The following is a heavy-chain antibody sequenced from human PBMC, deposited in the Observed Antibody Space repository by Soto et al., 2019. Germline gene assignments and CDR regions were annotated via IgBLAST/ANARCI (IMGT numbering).Heavy chain of an antibody. D-gene: IGHD3-22*01. CDR1: GFTFSRYA. V-gene: IGHV3-23*01. Sequence: GGTLRLSCAASGFTFSRYAISWVLPAPAKGLEWVSAISVSGGSTYYADSVRGRFTISRDNSKNTLYLQMNSLRAEDTAVYYCAKVTGYYDSSGYDAFDIWGQGTMVTVSS. CDR2: ISVSGGST. J-gene: IGHJ3*02. CDR3: AKVTGYYDSSGYDAFDI.